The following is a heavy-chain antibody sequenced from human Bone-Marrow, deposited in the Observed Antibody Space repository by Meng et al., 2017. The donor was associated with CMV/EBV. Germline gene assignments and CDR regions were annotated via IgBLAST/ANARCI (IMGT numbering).Heavy chain of an antibody. CDR2: IYSGGSST. CDR3: VNCGPYGGYVHY. J-gene: IGHJ4*02. Sequence: GESLKISCAASGFTVSSNYMSWVRQAPGKGLEWVSVIYSGGSSTYYADSVKGRFTISRDNSKNTLYLQMNSLRAEDTAVYYCVNCGPYGGYVHYCGQGTLVTVSS. CDR1: GFTVSSNY. D-gene: IGHD5-12*01. V-gene: IGHV3-23*03.